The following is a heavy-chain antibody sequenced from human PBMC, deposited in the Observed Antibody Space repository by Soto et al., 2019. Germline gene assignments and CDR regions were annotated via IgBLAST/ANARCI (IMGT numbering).Heavy chain of an antibody. CDR2: ISGSTDNT. J-gene: IGHJ4*02. V-gene: IGHV3-23*01. CDR1: GFTFSSYM. CDR3: ARDPKTSGGQHWAFNYFDS. Sequence: EVQLLESGGGLVQPGGSLRLSCAASGFTFSSYMMTWVRQAPGKGLEWVSSISGSTDNTYYADSVKGRFTISRDNSKNTLYLQMSSLRAEDTAVYYCARDPKTSGGQHWAFNYFDSWGQGTLVTVSS. D-gene: IGHD7-27*01.